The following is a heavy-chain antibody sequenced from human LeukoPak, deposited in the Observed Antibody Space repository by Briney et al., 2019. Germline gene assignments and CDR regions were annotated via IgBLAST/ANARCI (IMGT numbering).Heavy chain of an antibody. CDR1: LGTFSSYA. J-gene: IGHJ4*02. Sequence: GAAVKVSCKASLGTFSSYAISWVLQAPGQGLEWMGGIIPILGTANYAQKFQGRVTITAHKSTSTAYRQLSSLRSEDTAVYYCARDWNDVFDYCGQGTLVTVSS. CDR2: IIPILGTA. CDR3: ARDWNDVFDY. V-gene: IGHV1-69*06. D-gene: IGHD1-1*01.